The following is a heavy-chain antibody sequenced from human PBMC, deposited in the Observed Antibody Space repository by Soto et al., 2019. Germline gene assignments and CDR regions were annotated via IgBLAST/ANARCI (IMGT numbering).Heavy chain of an antibody. CDR3: ARAATGSYHSAY. D-gene: IGHD3-10*01. Sequence: QVQLVQSGPEVKKPGASVRVSCMTSGYAFTSYGVNWVRQAPGQGLEWMGWIAPHSGRTTYLPKFQGRVTISADASTNTAYMELRGLSSDDTGIYFCARAATGSYHSAYWGQGTVVTASS. J-gene: IGHJ4*02. CDR2: IAPHSGRT. CDR1: GYAFTSYG. V-gene: IGHV1-18*04.